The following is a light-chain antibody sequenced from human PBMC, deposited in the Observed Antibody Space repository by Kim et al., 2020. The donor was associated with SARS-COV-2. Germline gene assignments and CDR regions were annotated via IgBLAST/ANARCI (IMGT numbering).Light chain of an antibody. V-gene: IGLV2-14*04. J-gene: IGLJ3*02. CDR3: SSYTSSRTWV. CDR2: DVS. Sequence: GQSVPISCTENSSDVGGYNYVSWYQQHPGKAPKLMLFDVSQRPSGVSNRFSGSKSGNTASLTISGLQAEDEADYHCSSYTSSRTWVFGGGTQLTVL. CDR1: SSDVGGYNY.